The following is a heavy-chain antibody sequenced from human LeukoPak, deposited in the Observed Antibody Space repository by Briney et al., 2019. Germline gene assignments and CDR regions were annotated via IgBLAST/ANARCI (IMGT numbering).Heavy chain of an antibody. Sequence: GGSLRLSCADSGFTFSGYAMSRVREALGEGLGWVSAVSGSADSTYYPVSVKGGFTISRDNSKNTLCLQMYTLRAEGTALYFFAKHLTCVVTAPSDLWGQRALVPVSS. CDR1: GFTFSGYA. CDR2: VSGSADST. V-gene: IGHV3-23*01. J-gene: IGHJ4*01. D-gene: IGHD2-21*02. CDR3: AKHLTCVVTAPSDL.